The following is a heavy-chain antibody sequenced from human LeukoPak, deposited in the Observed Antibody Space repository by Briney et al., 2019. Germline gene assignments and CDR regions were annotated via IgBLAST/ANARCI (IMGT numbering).Heavy chain of an antibody. D-gene: IGHD3-22*01. CDR1: GDSVSRSDSY. Sequence: SETLSLTCSVSGDSVSRSDSYWDWIRQSPGKGLEWIGTIYYSGRTYYSPSLKSRVTMSVDPSNNQFSLNLRSVTAADTAVYYCARRRYYDGSGYLGWGQGTLLSVSS. CDR2: IYYSGRT. CDR3: ARRRYYDGSGYLG. V-gene: IGHV4-39*01. J-gene: IGHJ1*01.